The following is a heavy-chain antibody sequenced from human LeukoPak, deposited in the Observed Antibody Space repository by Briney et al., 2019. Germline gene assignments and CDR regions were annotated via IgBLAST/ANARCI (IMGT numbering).Heavy chain of an antibody. D-gene: IGHD6-13*01. CDR3: AKDEYSSSWYDYNWFDP. J-gene: IGHJ5*02. CDR2: ISGSGGST. Sequence: PGGSLRLSCAASGFTFSSYSMNWVRQAPGKGLEWVSAISGSGGSTYYADSVKGRFTISRDNSKNTLYLQMNSLRAEDTAVYYCAKDEYSSSWYDYNWFDPWGQGTLVTVSS. V-gene: IGHV3-23*01. CDR1: GFTFSSYS.